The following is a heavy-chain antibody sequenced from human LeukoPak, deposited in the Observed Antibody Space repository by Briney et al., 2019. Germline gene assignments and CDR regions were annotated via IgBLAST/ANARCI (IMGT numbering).Heavy chain of an antibody. CDR3: AKHSRGSFRGASAFDY. Sequence: GGSLRLSCAASGFTLSSYSMNWVRQAPGKGLEWVSSISSSSSYIYFADSVKGRFTISRDNAKKLLFLQMNSLRAEDTAAYYCAKHSRGSFRGASAFDYWGQGTVVTVSS. V-gene: IGHV3-21*04. D-gene: IGHD1-26*01. J-gene: IGHJ4*02. CDR2: ISSSSSYI. CDR1: GFTLSSYS.